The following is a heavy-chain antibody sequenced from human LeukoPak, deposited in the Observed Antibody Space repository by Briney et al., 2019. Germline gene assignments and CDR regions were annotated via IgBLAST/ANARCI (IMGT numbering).Heavy chain of an antibody. J-gene: IGHJ6*02. D-gene: IGHD3-10*01. V-gene: IGHV7-4-1*02. CDR3: ASLTYGSGSYYSYGMDV. CDR1: GYTFTSYA. CDR2: INTNTGSP. Sequence: ASVKVSCKASGYTFTSYAMNWVRQAPGQGLEWMGWINTNTGSPTYAQGFTGRFVFSLDTSVSTAYLQISSLKAEDTAVYYCASLTYGSGSYYSYGMDVWGQGTTVTVSS.